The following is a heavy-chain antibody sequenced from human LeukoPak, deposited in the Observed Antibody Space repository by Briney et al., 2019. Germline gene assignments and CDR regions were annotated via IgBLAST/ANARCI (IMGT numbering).Heavy chain of an antibody. J-gene: IGHJ4*02. CDR3: ARDKVTY. CDR1: GFTFSNYW. Sequence: GGSLRLSCAASGFTFSNYWMSWVRQAPGKGLEWVANINKDRSEKYYVDSVKGRFTISRDNAKNSLYLQMNSLRVEDTAVYYCARDKVTYWGQGTLVTVSS. V-gene: IGHV3-7*01. CDR2: INKDRSEK.